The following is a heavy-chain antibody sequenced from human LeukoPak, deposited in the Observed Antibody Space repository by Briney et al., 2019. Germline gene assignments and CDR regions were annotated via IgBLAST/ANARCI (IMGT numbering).Heavy chain of an antibody. D-gene: IGHD3-10*01. V-gene: IGHV1-46*01. J-gene: IGHJ4*02. CDR2: INPSGGST. CDR1: GYTFTSYY. CDR3: ARDEGSILPFDY. Sequence: GASVTVSCTASGYTFTSYYMHWVRQAPGQGLEWMGIINPSGGSTSYAQKFQGRVTMTRDTSTSTVYMELSSLRSEDTAVYYCARDEGSILPFDYWGQGTLVTVSS.